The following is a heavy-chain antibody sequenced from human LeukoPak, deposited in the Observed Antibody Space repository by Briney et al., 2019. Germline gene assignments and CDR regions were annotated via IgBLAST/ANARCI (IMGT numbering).Heavy chain of an antibody. CDR2: IYTSGST. V-gene: IGHV4-61*02. CDR1: GGSISSGSYY. Sequence: SETLSLTCTVSGGSISSGSYYWSWIRQPAGKGLEWIGRIYTSGSTNYNPSLKSRVTMSVDTSKNQFPLKLSSVTAADTAVYYCARDHLTYFDSSGYSSSDAFDIWGQGTMVTVSS. D-gene: IGHD3-22*01. CDR3: ARDHLTYFDSSGYSSSDAFDI. J-gene: IGHJ3*02.